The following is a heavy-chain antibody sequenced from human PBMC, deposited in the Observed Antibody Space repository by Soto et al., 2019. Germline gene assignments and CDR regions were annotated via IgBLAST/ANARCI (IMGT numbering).Heavy chain of an antibody. CDR2: ISGYNGIT. Sequence: ASVKVSCKTSGYTFTSYGITWIRQAPGQGLESMGWISGYNGITKYAEKFQGRVTMTTDTSTNTAYMELRSLRSDDTAVYYCATHTAVVVVPDAVLDPWGQGTLVTVSS. J-gene: IGHJ5*02. CDR3: ATHTAVVVVPDAVLDP. D-gene: IGHD2-2*01. CDR1: GYTFTSYG. V-gene: IGHV1-18*01.